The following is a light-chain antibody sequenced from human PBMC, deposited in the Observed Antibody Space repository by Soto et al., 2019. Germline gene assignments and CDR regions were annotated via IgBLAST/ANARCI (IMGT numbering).Light chain of an antibody. CDR3: QTWGTGSVV. J-gene: IGLJ3*02. CDR2: VNSDGTH. CDR1: SAHSSYA. V-gene: IGLV4-69*01. Sequence: QLVLTQSPSASASLGASVKLSCTLSSAHSSYAIAWHQQRPEKGPRFLMKVNSDGTHNRGGGIPDRFSGSGSGAERHPTISRLQSEDEGDYYCQTWGTGSVVFGGGTKLTVL.